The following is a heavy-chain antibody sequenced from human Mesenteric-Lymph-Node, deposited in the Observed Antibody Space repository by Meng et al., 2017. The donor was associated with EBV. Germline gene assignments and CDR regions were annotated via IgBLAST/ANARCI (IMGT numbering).Heavy chain of an antibody. CDR1: GASLCTYY. CDR3: ARGVIPHATYCSGGTCYGFDP. Sequence: QGGAGLVHPSEPLALSFTVYGASLCTYYLAWIRQSPGKGLEWIAEINHSGITNYNPSLRSRVTLSVDTSRNQISLELTSVTAADTAVYFCARGVIPHATYCSGGTCYGFDPWGQGTLVTVSS. D-gene: IGHD2-15*01. J-gene: IGHJ5*02. V-gene: IGHV4-34*01. CDR2: INHSGIT.